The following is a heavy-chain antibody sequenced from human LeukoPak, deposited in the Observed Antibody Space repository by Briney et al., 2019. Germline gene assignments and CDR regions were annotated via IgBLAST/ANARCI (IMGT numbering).Heavy chain of an antibody. V-gene: IGHV3-74*01. Sequence: GGSLRLSCAASGFTFSSYWMYWVRQAPGKGLVWVSRINTDGSSTSYADSVKGRFSISRDNAKNTLDLQMNSLRADDTAVYYCARQTGATTTGGYYFDHSGQGTLVTVSS. CDR1: GFTFSSYW. CDR2: INTDGSST. CDR3: ARQTGATTTGGYYFDH. J-gene: IGHJ4*02. D-gene: IGHD1-26*01.